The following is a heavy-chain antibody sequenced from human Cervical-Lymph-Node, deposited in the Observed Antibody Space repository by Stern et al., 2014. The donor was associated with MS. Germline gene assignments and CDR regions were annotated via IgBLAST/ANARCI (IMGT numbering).Heavy chain of an antibody. CDR1: GDL. J-gene: IGHJ5*02. D-gene: IGHD3-10*01. CDR2: IIPFVGTP. Sequence: QMQLVQSGADVKKPGSSVRVSCKAYGDLSWLRQAPGRGLEWMGGIIPFVGTPHSAQRFQDSLTITAAPSTNTTYIELRSLRFDDTAVYYCARGAGDNWFDPGGQGTLVSVSS. V-gene: IGHV1-69*01. CDR3: ARGAGDNWFDP.